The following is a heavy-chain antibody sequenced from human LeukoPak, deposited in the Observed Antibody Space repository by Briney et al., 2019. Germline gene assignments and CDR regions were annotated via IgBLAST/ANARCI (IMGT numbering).Heavy chain of an antibody. V-gene: IGHV1-18*01. CDR1: GHTLSSYG. CDR3: ARDQGIYNHRIIDS. CDR2: ISAYNGNT. D-gene: IGHD5-12*01. J-gene: IGHJ4*02. Sequence: ASVKVSCKASGHTLSSYGMNWVRQAPGQGLEWMGWISAYNGNTNFAQEFQGRVTMTTDTSTSTASMELRSLRSDDTAVYYCARDQGIYNHRIIDSWGQGTLVTVSS.